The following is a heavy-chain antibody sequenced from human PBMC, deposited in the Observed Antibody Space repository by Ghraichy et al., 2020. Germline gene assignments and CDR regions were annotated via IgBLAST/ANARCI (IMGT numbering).Heavy chain of an antibody. J-gene: IGHJ4*02. CDR3: ARSIGWYYFDY. D-gene: IGHD6-19*01. CDR1: GASITDNW. V-gene: IGHV4-4*02. CDR2: ISHSGST. Sequence: SETLSLTCGVCGASITDNWWSWVRQPPGKGLEWIGEISHSGSTKSNPSLKSRFTMSVDKSKNQFSLVLNSVTAADTAIYYCARSIGWYYFDYWGQGTLVTVSS.